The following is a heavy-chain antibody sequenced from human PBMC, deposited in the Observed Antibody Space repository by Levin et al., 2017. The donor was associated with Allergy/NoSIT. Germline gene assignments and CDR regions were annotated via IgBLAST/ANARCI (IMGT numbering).Heavy chain of an antibody. J-gene: IGHJ6*02. CDR3: ARASVYSSGWPDSTYYGMDV. D-gene: IGHD6-19*01. V-gene: IGHV3-21*01. CDR2: ISSSSSYI. CDR1: GFTFSSYS. Sequence: GGSLRLSCAASGFTFSSYSMNWVRQAPGKGLEWVSSISSSSSYIYYADSVKGRFTISRDNAKNSLYLQMNSLRAEDTAVYYCARASVYSSGWPDSTYYGMDVWGQGTTVTVSS.